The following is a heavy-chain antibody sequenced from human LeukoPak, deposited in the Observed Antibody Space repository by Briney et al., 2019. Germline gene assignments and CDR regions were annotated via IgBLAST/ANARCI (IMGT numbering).Heavy chain of an antibody. J-gene: IGHJ4*02. Sequence: SETLSLTCAVYGGSFSDYYWSWIRQPPGKGLEWIGELNHSGSTNYNPSLKSRVTISVDTSKNQFSLKLSSVTAADTAVYYCVRGLYCSGGSCRFDYWGQGTLVPVSS. V-gene: IGHV4-34*01. CDR1: GGSFSDYY. D-gene: IGHD2-15*01. CDR3: VRGLYCSGGSCRFDY. CDR2: LNHSGST.